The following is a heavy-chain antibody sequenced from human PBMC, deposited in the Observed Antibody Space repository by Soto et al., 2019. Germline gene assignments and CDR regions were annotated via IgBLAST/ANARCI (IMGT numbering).Heavy chain of an antibody. CDR3: ARDLGVSEYFQH. CDR2: ISAYNGNT. J-gene: IGHJ1*01. D-gene: IGHD3-16*01. CDR1: CYNFPSYG. V-gene: IGHV1-18*01. Sequence: ASVKVSCKASCYNFPSYGISWVRQAPGQGLEWMGWISAYNGNTNYAQKLQGRVTMTTDTSTSTAYMELRSLRSDDTAVYYCARDLGVSEYFQHWGQGTLVTVSS.